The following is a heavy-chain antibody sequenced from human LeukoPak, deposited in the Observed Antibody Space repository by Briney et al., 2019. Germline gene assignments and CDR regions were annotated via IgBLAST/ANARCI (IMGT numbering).Heavy chain of an antibody. CDR2: IIPVLGSV. V-gene: IGHV1-69*08. Sequence: EASVKVSCKASRGTFTKWTLNWLRQAPGQGPEWMGRIIPVLGSVNYAQKFLGRVTMTADKGTAYMELSDLRSEDMAVYYCASATSWNWFDPWGQGTLVTVFS. CDR3: ASATSWNWFDP. D-gene: IGHD1-1*01. CDR1: RGTFTKWT. J-gene: IGHJ5*02.